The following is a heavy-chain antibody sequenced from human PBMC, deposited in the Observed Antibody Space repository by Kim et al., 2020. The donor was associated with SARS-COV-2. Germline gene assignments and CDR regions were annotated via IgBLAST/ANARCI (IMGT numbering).Heavy chain of an antibody. V-gene: IGHV3-7*01. CDR3: ATLDSVQVPGGI. Sequence: YYLDSVKGRVTISRENDKNALYLQMNSLRTEDTAMYYCATLDSVQVPGGIWGQGTLVTVSS. J-gene: IGHJ4*02. D-gene: IGHD3-10*01.